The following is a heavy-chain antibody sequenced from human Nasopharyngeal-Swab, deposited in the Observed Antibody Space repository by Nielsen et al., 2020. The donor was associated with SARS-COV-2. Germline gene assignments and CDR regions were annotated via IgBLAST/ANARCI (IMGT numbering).Heavy chain of an antibody. J-gene: IGHJ6*02. CDR2: ISSSSSYT. Sequence: RQAPGKGLEWVSYISSSSSYTNYADSVKGRFTISRDNAKNSLYLQMSSLRAEDTAVYYCARRITMVQGVIAVPIYYYYGMDVWGQGTTVTVSS. CDR3: ARRITMVQGVIAVPIYYYYGMDV. D-gene: IGHD3-10*01. V-gene: IGHV3-11*06.